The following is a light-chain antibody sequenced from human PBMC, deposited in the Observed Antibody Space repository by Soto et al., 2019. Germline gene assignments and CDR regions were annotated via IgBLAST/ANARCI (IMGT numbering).Light chain of an antibody. Sequence: DIQMTQSPSTLSASVGDRVTITCRASQSISGWLAWYQQKPGNAPNLLIYDASSLESGVPSRFSGSGSGTEFTLTISSLQPDDFATYWCLQYNTYRTFGQGTKVDI. CDR3: LQYNTYRT. CDR1: QSISGW. CDR2: DAS. J-gene: IGKJ1*01. V-gene: IGKV1-5*01.